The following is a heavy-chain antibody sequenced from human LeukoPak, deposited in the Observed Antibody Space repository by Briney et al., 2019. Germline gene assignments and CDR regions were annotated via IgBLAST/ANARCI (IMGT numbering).Heavy chain of an antibody. D-gene: IGHD3-16*02. CDR3: ARGYDYVWGSYRYYFDY. Sequence: GASVKASCKASGYTFTSYGISWVRQAPGQGLEWMGWISAYNGNTNYAQKLQGRVTMTTDTSTSAAYMELRSLRSDDTAVYYCARGYDYVWGSYRYYFDYWGQGTLVTVSS. J-gene: IGHJ4*02. V-gene: IGHV1-18*01. CDR2: ISAYNGNT. CDR1: GYTFTSYG.